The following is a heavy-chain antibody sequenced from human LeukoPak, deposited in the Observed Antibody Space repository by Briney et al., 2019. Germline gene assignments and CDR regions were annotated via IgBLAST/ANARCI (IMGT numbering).Heavy chain of an antibody. V-gene: IGHV3-30*18. CDR1: GFTFSTYP. CDR3: AKSYDSGWYVSDY. J-gene: IGHJ4*02. D-gene: IGHD6-19*01. Sequence: GGSLRLSCAASGFTFSTYPMHWVRQAPGKGLEWVAVISYDGSDKYYADSVKGRFSTSRDNSKNTLYLQTNSLRAEDTAVYYCAKSYDSGWYVSDYWGQGTLVTVSS. CDR2: ISYDGSDK.